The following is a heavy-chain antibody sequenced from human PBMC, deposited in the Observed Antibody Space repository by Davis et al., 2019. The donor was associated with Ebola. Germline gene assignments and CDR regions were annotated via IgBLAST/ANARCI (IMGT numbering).Heavy chain of an antibody. CDR2: ISSSSSYI. CDR3: APSSIAARPGYYYGMDV. Sequence: GESLKISCAASGFTFSSYGMNWVRQAPGKGLEWVSSISSSSSYIYYADSVKGRFTISRDNAKNSLYLQMNSLRAEDTAVYYCAPSSIAARPGYYYGMDVWGQGTTVTVSS. V-gene: IGHV3-21*01. CDR1: GFTFSSYG. J-gene: IGHJ6*02. D-gene: IGHD6-6*01.